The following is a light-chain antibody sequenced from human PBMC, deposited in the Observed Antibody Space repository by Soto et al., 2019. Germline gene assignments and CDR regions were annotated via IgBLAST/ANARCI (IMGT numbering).Light chain of an antibody. CDR3: QQRSNWPPRALT. J-gene: IGKJ4*01. CDR1: QSVSSY. Sequence: EIVLTQSPATLSLSPGERATLSCRASQSVSSYLAWYQQKPGQAPRLLIYDASNRATGIPARFSGSGSGTDFTVTISSLEPEDFAIYYCQQRSNWPPRALTFGGGTKVEIK. V-gene: IGKV3-11*01. CDR2: DAS.